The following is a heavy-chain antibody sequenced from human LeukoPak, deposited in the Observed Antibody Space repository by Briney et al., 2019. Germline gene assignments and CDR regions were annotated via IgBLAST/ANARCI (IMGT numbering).Heavy chain of an antibody. J-gene: IGHJ4*02. CDR2: ISVRGGDI. V-gene: IGHV3-48*02. CDR3: ARGAFWSGYFVDY. D-gene: IGHD3-3*01. CDR1: GFTFSRYW. Sequence: GGSLRLSCSASGFTFSRYWMSWVRQAPGKGLEWVSYISVRGGDIYYADSVKGRFTISRDNAKNSLYLQMNSLRDEDTAVYYCARGAFWSGYFVDYWGQGTLVTVSS.